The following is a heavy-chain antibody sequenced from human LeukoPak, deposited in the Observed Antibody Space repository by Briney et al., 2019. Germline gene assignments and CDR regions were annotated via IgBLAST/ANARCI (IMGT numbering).Heavy chain of an antibody. CDR3: ARGVVPADLREGYYFDY. V-gene: IGHV1-69*05. CDR1: GGTFSSYA. CDR2: IIPIFGTA. J-gene: IGHJ4*02. Sequence: EASVKVSCKASGGTFSSYAVSWVRQAPGQGLEWMGGIIPIFGTANYAQKFQGRVTITTDESTSTAYMELSSLRSEDTAVYYCARGVVPADLREGYYFDYWGQGTLVTVSS. D-gene: IGHD2-2*01.